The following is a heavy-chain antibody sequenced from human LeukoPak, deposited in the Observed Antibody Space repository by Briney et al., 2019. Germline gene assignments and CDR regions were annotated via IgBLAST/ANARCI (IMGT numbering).Heavy chain of an antibody. V-gene: IGHV3-7*01. CDR2: IKQDGSEK. J-gene: IGHJ6*03. CDR3: ARAAGSSGWYYYYYMDV. CDR1: GFTFSSYW. Sequence: PGGSLRLSCAASGFTFSSYWMSWVRQAPGKGLEWVANIKQDGSEKYYVDSVKGRFTISRDNAKNSLYLQMNSLRAEDTAVYYCARAAGSSGWYYYYYMDVWGKGTTVTVAS. D-gene: IGHD6-19*01.